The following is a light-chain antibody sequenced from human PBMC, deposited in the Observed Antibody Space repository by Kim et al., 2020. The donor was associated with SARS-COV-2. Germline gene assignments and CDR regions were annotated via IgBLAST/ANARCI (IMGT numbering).Light chain of an antibody. CDR1: NIGRKN. J-gene: IGLJ2*01. CDR2: RDN. Sequence: SVGRGQTAGMASGGDNIGRKNVHWYQQRPGQAPVLVLYRDNNRPSGIPERISGSNSGNTAILTISRAQAGDEADYYCQIWDNDKFIFGGGTQLTVL. CDR3: QIWDNDKFI. V-gene: IGLV3-9*01.